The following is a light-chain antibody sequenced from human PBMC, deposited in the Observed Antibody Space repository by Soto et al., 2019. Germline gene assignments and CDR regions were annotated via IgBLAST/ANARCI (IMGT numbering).Light chain of an antibody. J-gene: IGLJ3*02. CDR2: EVT. Sequence: QSVLTQPASVSGSPGQSITISCTGTSNDVGIYNYVSWYQQHPGKAPKLMIYEVTNRPSGVSDRFSGSKSDNTASLTISGLQADDEADYYCSSYTISSTWVFGGGTQLTVL. CDR1: SNDVGIYNY. V-gene: IGLV2-14*01. CDR3: SSYTISSTWV.